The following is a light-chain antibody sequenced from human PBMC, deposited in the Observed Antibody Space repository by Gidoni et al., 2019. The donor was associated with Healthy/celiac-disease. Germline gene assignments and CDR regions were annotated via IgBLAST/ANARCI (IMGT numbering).Light chain of an antibody. CDR3: QSYDSSLSGSGV. J-gene: IGLJ3*02. CDR2: GNS. Sequence: QSVLTQPPSVSGAPGQRVTISCTGSSSNIGAGYDVHWYQQLPGTAHKLLIYGNSNRPSGVPDRCSGSKSGTSASLAITGLQAEDEADYYCQSYDSSLSGSGVFGGGTKLTVL. V-gene: IGLV1-40*01. CDR1: SSNIGAGYD.